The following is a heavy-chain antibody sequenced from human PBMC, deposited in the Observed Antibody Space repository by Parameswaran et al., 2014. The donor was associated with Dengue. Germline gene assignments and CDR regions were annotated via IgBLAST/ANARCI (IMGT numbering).Heavy chain of an antibody. J-gene: IGHJ6*03. Sequence: KWIRQSPSRGLEWLGRTYYRTKWYNDYAVSVKSRITINPDTSKNQFSLQLNSVTPEDTAVYYCASGAWLVTGSYYCYYMDVWGKGTTVTVSS. V-gene: IGHV6-1*01. D-gene: IGHD6-19*01. CDR3: ASGAWLVTGSYYCYYMDV. CDR2: TYYRTKWYN.